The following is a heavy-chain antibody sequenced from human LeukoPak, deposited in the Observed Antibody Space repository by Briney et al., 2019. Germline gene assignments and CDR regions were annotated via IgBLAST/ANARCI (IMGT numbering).Heavy chain of an antibody. CDR3: AKHFCTGLDCSLFDS. Sequence: AGGSLRLSCAASGFTFSNYGVSWVRQAPGKGLEWISGIRSAVDTTHYADSVKGRFIISRDNSKNTPSLQLNSLSPEDTALYYCAKHFCTGLDCSLFDSWGQGTLVTVSS. CDR1: GFTFSNYG. D-gene: IGHD3/OR15-3a*01. V-gene: IGHV3-23*01. J-gene: IGHJ4*02. CDR2: IRSAVDTT.